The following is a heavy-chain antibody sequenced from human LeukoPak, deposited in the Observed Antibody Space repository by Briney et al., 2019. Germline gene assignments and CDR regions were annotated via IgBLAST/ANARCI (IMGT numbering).Heavy chain of an antibody. CDR1: GGTFNNYA. J-gene: IGHJ4*02. D-gene: IGHD1-26*01. CDR2: IIPIFGTA. CDR3: ARSGSYPNYYFDY. Sequence: SVKVSCKASGGTFNNYAISWVRQAPGQGLEWMGRIIPIFGTADYARKFQGRVTVTTDESTSTAYMELSRLRSEDTAVYYCARSGSYPNYYFDYWGQGTLVTVSS. V-gene: IGHV1-69*05.